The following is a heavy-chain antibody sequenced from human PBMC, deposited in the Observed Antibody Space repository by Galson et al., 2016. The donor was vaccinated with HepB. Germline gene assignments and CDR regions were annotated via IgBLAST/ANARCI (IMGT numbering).Heavy chain of an antibody. CDR1: GFSLSTSGMS. J-gene: IGHJ3*01. CDR2: ITWDDDI. V-gene: IGHV2-70*01. CDR3: ARIHLTTGRLDAFDV. Sequence: PALVKPTQTLTLTCTFSGFSLSTSGMSVSWIRQPPGKALKWLALITWDDDIYYSPSLKTRPTVSKDTSNNQVVLTMTNMDPLDTGTYYCARIHLTTGRLDAFDVWGQGTLVTVSS. D-gene: IGHD1-1*01.